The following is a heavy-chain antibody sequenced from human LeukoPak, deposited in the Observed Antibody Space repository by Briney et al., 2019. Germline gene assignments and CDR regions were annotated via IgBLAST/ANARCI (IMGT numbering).Heavy chain of an antibody. D-gene: IGHD3-10*01. CDR3: AKDSHYYGSGSYYKGAFDI. CDR2: IRYEGSNK. J-gene: IGHJ3*02. CDR1: GFTFSSYG. Sequence: GSLRLSCAASGFTFSSYGMHWVRQAPGKGLEWVAFIRYEGSNKYYADSVKGRFTISRDNSKNTLYLQMNSLRAEDTAVYYCAKDSHYYGSGSYYKGAFDIWGQGTMVTVSS. V-gene: IGHV3-30*02.